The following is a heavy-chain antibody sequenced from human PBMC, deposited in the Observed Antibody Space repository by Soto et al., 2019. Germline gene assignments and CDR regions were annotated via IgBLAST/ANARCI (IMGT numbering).Heavy chain of an antibody. V-gene: IGHV3-23*01. J-gene: IGHJ4*02. Sequence: GGSLRLSFAASGFSFNTFAMTWVRQAPGKGLEWVSGISGGGGSTYYADSVKGRFTISRDNSNNTLYLQMNSLRAEDTAVYYCAKMDIVVVVAATSPFDYWGQGTLVTVS. CDR1: GFSFNTFA. D-gene: IGHD2-15*01. CDR2: ISGGGGST. CDR3: AKMDIVVVVAATSPFDY.